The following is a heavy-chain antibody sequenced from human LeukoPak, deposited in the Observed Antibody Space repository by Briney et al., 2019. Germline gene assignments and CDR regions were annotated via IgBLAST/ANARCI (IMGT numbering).Heavy chain of an antibody. CDR3: ARAFIAVAGTGMDV. Sequence: GPLVKLSCKASGGTFSSYAISWVRRAGGQGLEGMGWMNPNSGNTGYTQKFQGRVTMTRDTPISTAYMELSSLRSEDTAVYYCARAFIAVAGTGMDVWGKGTTVTVSS. J-gene: IGHJ6*03. V-gene: IGHV1-8*02. CDR1: GGTFSSYA. CDR2: MNPNSGNT. D-gene: IGHD6-19*01.